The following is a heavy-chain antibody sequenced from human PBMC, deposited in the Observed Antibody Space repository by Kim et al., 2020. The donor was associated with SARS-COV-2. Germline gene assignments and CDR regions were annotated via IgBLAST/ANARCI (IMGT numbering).Heavy chain of an antibody. V-gene: IGHV3-15*01. J-gene: IGHJ4*02. D-gene: IGHD1-26*01. CDR3: TTDLAYSGSYYVDY. Sequence: AAPVKGRFTISRDDSKNTLYLQMNSLKTEDTAVYYCTTDLAYSGSYYVDYWGQGTLVTVSS.